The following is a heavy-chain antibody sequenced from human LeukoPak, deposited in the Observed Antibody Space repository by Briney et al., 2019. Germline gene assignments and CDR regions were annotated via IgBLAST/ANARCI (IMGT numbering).Heavy chain of an antibody. D-gene: IGHD2-15*01. CDR3: AKGGVVAASYYYYYMDV. CDR1: GFTFSSYW. Sequence: GGSLRLSCAASGFTFSSYWMHWVRQAPGKGLVWVSRINSDGSSTSYADSVKGRFTISRDNAKNTLYLQMNSLRAEDTAVYYCAKGGVVAASYYYYYMDVWGKGTTVTVSS. V-gene: IGHV3-74*01. CDR2: INSDGSST. J-gene: IGHJ6*03.